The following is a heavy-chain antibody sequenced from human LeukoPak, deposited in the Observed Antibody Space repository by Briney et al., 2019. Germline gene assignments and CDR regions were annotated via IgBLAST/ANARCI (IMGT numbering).Heavy chain of an antibody. CDR3: AREDYCSGGSCYSGYFQH. J-gene: IGHJ1*01. CDR1: GGSISSYY. V-gene: IGHV4-59*01. Sequence: SETLSLTCTVSGGSISSYYWSWIRQPPGKGLEWIGYIYYSGTTNYNPSLKSRVTISVDTSKNQFSLKLSSVTAADTAVYYCAREDYCSGGSCYSGYFQHRGQGTLVTVSS. CDR2: IYYSGTT. D-gene: IGHD2-15*01.